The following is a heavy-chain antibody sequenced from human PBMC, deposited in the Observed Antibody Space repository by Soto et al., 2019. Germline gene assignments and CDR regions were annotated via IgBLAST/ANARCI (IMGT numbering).Heavy chain of an antibody. CDR2: INHSGST. CDR3: ARGGRYCSGGSCYRFGFKSNWFDP. CDR1: GGSFSGYY. Sequence: SETLSLTCAVYGGSFSGYYWSWIRQPPGKGLEWIGEINHSGSTNYNPSLKSRVTISVDTSKNQFSLKLSSVTAADTAVYYCARGGRYCSGGSCYRFGFKSNWFDPWGQGTLVTVSS. J-gene: IGHJ5*02. V-gene: IGHV4-34*01. D-gene: IGHD2-15*01.